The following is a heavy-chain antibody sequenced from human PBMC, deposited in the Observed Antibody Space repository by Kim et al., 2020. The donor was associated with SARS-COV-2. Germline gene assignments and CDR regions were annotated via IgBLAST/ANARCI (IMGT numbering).Heavy chain of an antibody. Sequence: GGSLRLSCAASGFTFSSYGMHWVRQAPGKGLEWVAVISYDGSNKYYADSVKGRFTISRDNSKNTLYLQMNSLRAEDTAVYYCAKEDRERAFDYWGQGTLV. CDR2: ISYDGSNK. CDR1: GFTFSSYG. CDR3: AKEDRERAFDY. J-gene: IGHJ4*02. V-gene: IGHV3-30*18. D-gene: IGHD1-1*01.